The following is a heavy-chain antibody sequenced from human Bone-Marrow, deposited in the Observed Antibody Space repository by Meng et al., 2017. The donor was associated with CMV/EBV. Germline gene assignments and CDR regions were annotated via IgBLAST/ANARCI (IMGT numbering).Heavy chain of an antibody. D-gene: IGHD5-24*01. Sequence: SGPTLVKPTQTLILTCTLSGFSLSTSGMRVSWIRQPPGKALEWLARIDWDDDKFYSTSLKTRLTISTDTSKNRVVLKVTNMDPVDTGTYYCVWVRRDGHSYDSWGQGTLVTVSS. CDR1: GFSLSTSGMR. CDR3: VWVRRDGHSYDS. CDR2: IDWDDDK. J-gene: IGHJ4*02. V-gene: IGHV2-70D*14.